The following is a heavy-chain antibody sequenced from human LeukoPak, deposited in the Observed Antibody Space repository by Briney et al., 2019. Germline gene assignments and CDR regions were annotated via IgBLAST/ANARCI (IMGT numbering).Heavy chain of an antibody. Sequence: GESLKISCKGSGYRFTTYWIAWVRQMPGKGLEWMGIIYPGDSDTSYSPSFQGQVTFSADKSINTAYLQWSSLKASDTTMYYCARPPDTGTRSAFDIWGQGTWSSSLQ. V-gene: IGHV5-51*01. D-gene: IGHD1-7*01. CDR3: ARPPDTGTRSAFDI. CDR1: GYRFTTYW. CDR2: IYPGDSDT. J-gene: IGHJ3*02.